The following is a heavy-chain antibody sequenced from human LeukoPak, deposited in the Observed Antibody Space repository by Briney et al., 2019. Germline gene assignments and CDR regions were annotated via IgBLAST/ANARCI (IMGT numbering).Heavy chain of an antibody. CDR1: GFTFSNYA. Sequence: GASLRLSCAASGFTFSNYAMSWVRQAPGKWLEWVSAILGSGGSTYYADSVKGRFTVSGDNSKSTLYLQMNSLRAEDTALYYCAKWGDYDVLTGYYVPDHWGQGTLVTVSS. J-gene: IGHJ5*02. CDR3: AKWGDYDVLTGYYVPDH. D-gene: IGHD3-9*01. V-gene: IGHV3-23*01. CDR2: ILGSGGST.